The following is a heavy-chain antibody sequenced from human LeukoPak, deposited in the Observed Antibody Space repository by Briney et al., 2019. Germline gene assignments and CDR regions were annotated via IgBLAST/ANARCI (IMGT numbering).Heavy chain of an antibody. CDR2: IRSKANSYAT. V-gene: IGHV3-73*01. J-gene: IGHJ5*02. Sequence: GALRLPCAASGFTFSGSAMHWVRQASGKGLEWVGRIRSKANSYATAYAASVKGRFTISRDDSKNTAYLQMNSLKTEDTAVYYCTSTPTPVLMVSPWGQGTLVTVSS. CDR3: TSTPTPVLMVSP. D-gene: IGHD2-8*01. CDR1: GFTFSGSA.